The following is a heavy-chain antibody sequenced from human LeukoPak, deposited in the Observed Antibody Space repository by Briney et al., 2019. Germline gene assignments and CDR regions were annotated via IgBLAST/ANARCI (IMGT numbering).Heavy chain of an antibody. CDR3: AKNFGSGESGNYYYYMDV. CDR2: IKQDGSEK. Sequence: GGSLRLSCAASGFTFSSYWMSWVRQAPGKGLEWVANIKQDGSEKYYVDSVKGRFTISRDNSKNTLYLQMNSLRAEDTAVYYCAKNFGSGESGNYYYYMDVWGKGTTVTVSS. CDR1: GFTFSSYW. V-gene: IGHV3-7*03. J-gene: IGHJ6*03. D-gene: IGHD3-10*01.